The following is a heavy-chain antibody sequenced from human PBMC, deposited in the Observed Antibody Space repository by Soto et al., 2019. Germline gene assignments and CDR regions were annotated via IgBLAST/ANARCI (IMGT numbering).Heavy chain of an antibody. J-gene: IGHJ4*02. CDR1: GFTFSSYG. CDR2: IWYDGSNK. V-gene: IGHV3-33*01. CDR3: ARENEYSSSHFDY. Sequence: GGSLRLSCAASGFTFSSYGMHWVRQAPGKGLEWVAVIWYDGSNKYYADSVKGRFTISRDNSKNTLYLQMNSLRAEDTAVYYCARENEYSSSHFDYWGQGTLVTVSS. D-gene: IGHD6-6*01.